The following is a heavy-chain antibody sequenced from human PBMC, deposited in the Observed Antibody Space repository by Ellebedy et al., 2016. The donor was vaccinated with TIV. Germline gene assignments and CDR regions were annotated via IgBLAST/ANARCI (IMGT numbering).Heavy chain of an antibody. CDR3: ARDWVHFDS. V-gene: IGHV3-7*01. CDR1: GFSFSGYW. J-gene: IGHJ4*02. D-gene: IGHD7-27*01. Sequence: GGSLRLSCAVSGFSFSGYWMSWVRQAPGRGLEWLATIKEDGGEKYYVDSVKGRFTISRDNARNSLYLQMNSLRAEDTAVYYCARDWVHFDSWGQGTLVTVSS. CDR2: IKEDGGEK.